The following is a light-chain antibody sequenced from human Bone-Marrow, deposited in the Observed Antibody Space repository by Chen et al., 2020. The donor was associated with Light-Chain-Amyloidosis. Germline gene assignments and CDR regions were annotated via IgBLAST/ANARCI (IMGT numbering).Light chain of an antibody. J-gene: IGLJ3*02. V-gene: IGLV6-57*03. CDR2: EDN. CDR3: QSYDSSNHRV. CDR1: SGSIASNY. Sequence: NFLLTQPHSVPESPGTTVTISCTRRSGSIASNYVQWYQQRPGSAPTTVSYEDNQRPSGVPDRFSGSIDSSSNSASLTISGLKTEDEADYYCQSYDSSNHRVFGGGTKLTVL.